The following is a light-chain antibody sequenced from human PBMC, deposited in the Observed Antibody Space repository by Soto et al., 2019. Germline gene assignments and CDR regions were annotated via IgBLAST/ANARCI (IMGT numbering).Light chain of an antibody. Sequence: QLVLTQSPSASASLGASVKLTCALSSGYNTYAIAWHQQQPEKGPRFLMKIKADGSHNKGDGIPDRFSGSSSGAERYLTISSLQSEDEADYYCQTWATGIRVFGGGTKLTVL. CDR3: QTWATGIRV. V-gene: IGLV4-69*01. CDR1: SGYNTYA. J-gene: IGLJ3*02. CDR2: IKADGSH.